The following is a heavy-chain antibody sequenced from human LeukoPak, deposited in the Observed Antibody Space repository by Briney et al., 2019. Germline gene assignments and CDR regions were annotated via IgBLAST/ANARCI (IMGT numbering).Heavy chain of an antibody. CDR3: ARVLRYFDWYADY. D-gene: IGHD3-9*01. CDR1: GFTFSSYG. Sequence: GGSLRLSCTASGFTFSSYGMHWVRQAPGKGLEWVTFIRYDRSHKYYADSVKGRFTISRDNSKNTLYLQMNSLRAEDTAVYYCARVLRYFDWYADYWGQGTLVTVSS. V-gene: IGHV3-30*02. CDR2: IRYDRSHK. J-gene: IGHJ4*02.